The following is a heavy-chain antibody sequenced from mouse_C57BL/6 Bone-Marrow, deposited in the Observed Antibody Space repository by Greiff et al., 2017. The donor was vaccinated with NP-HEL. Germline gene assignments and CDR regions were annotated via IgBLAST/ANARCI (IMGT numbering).Heavy chain of an antibody. Sequence: QVQLQQSGAELVKPGASVKMSFKASGYTFTSYWMTWVKQRPGQGLEWIGDIYPGSGSTNYNEKFKSKATLTVDTSSSTAYMQLSSLTSEDSAVYYCARTANWEYAMDYWGQGTSVTVSS. V-gene: IGHV1-55*01. J-gene: IGHJ4*01. CDR2: IYPGSGST. D-gene: IGHD4-1*01. CDR1: GYTFTSYW. CDR3: ARTANWEYAMDY.